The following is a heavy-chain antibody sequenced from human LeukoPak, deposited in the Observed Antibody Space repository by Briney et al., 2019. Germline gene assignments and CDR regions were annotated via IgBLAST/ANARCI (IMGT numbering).Heavy chain of an antibody. J-gene: IGHJ4*02. D-gene: IGHD3-22*01. CDR1: GYTFTSYG. CDR3: ARDRDLFGYYYDSSGYYYNDY. V-gene: IGHV1-18*01. Sequence: ASVKVSCKASGYTFTSYGISWVRQAPGQGLEWMGWISAYNGNTNYAQKLQGRVTMTTDTSTSTAYMERRSLRSDDTAVYYCARDRDLFGYYYDSSGYYYNDYWGQGTLVTVSS. CDR2: ISAYNGNT.